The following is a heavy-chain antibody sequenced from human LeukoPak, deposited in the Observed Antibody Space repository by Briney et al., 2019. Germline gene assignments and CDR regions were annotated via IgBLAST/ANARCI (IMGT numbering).Heavy chain of an antibody. CDR2: IYYSGST. D-gene: IGHD5-12*01. CDR1: GGSISTNNYY. Sequence: SETLSLTCTVSGGSISTNNYYWGWIRQPPGKRLEWIGTIYYSGSTYYNPSLKSRVTISVDTSKNQFSLKLSSVTAADTAVYYCASWKQTDIVARMTFDYWGQGTLVTVSS. J-gene: IGHJ4*02. CDR3: ASWKQTDIVARMTFDY. V-gene: IGHV4-39*01.